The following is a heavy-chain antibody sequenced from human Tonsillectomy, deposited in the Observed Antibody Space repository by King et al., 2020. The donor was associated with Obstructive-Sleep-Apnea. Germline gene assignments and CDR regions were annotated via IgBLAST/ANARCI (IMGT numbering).Heavy chain of an antibody. J-gene: IGHJ4*02. CDR1: GVTFSSCA. Sequence: VQLVESGGGVVQPGRSLRLSCAASGVTFSSCAMHWVRQAPGKGLEGVALISYDGSNKYYSDSVKGRFTISRDNSKNTLYLQMGSLGPEDMAVYYCARAPGGSSCYYFDYWGQGSLVTVSS. CDR3: ARAPGGSSCYYFDY. V-gene: IGHV3-30*04. CDR2: ISYDGSNK. D-gene: IGHD6-13*01.